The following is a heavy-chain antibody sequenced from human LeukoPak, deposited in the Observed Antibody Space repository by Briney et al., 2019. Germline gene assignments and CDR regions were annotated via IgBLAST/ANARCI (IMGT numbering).Heavy chain of an antibody. V-gene: IGHV1-69*13. J-gene: IGHJ6*02. Sequence: GASVKVSCKASGGTFSKYTISWVRQRPGQGLEWMGGITPLFGTANYAQKFQGRVTITADESASTAYMELSSLRSEDTAVYYCARDSPRIYDSSGYYYYYGMDVWGQGTTVTVSS. D-gene: IGHD3-22*01. CDR3: ARDSPRIYDSSGYYYYYGMDV. CDR2: ITPLFGTA. CDR1: GGTFSKYT.